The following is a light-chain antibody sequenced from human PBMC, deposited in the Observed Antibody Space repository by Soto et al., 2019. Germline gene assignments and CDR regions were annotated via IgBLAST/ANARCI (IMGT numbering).Light chain of an antibody. CDR3: QQYTDSRT. Sequence: EIVMTQSPATLSVVPGERATLSCRASQSVSSSYFAWYQQKPGQAPRLLVYGVSSRATDVPDRFSGSGSGTDFTLTISRLEPEDFAVYYCQQYTDSRTFGQGTKVDI. CDR1: QSVSSSY. CDR2: GVS. J-gene: IGKJ1*01. V-gene: IGKV3-20*01.